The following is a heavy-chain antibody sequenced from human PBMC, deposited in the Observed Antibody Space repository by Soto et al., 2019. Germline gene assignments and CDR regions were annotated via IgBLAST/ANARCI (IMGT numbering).Heavy chain of an antibody. J-gene: IGHJ5*02. Sequence: QVQLVQSGAEVKKPGASVKVSCKASGYTFTSYAMHWVRQAPGQRLEWMGWINAGSGNTKYSQKFQGRVTITRDTSASTAYMELSSLRSEDTAVYYCARNLIVGATDANWFDPWGQGTLVTVSS. CDR3: ARNLIVGATDANWFDP. D-gene: IGHD1-26*01. CDR2: INAGSGNT. CDR1: GYTFTSYA. V-gene: IGHV1-3*01.